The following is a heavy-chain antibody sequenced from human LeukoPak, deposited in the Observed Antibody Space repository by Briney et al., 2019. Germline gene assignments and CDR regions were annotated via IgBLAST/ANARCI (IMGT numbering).Heavy chain of an antibody. J-gene: IGHJ4*02. Sequence: GASVKVSCKASGYTFTGYYMHWVRQAPGQGLEWMGWINPNSGGTNYAQKFQGRVTMTRDTSISTAYMELSRLRSDDTAVYYCARALAVAGSVGYFDYWGQGILVTVSS. CDR3: ARALAVAGSVGYFDY. CDR1: GYTFTGYY. CDR2: INPNSGGT. D-gene: IGHD6-19*01. V-gene: IGHV1-2*02.